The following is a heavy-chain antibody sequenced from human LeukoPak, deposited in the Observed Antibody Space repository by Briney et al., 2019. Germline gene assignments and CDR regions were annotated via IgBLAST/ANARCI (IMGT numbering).Heavy chain of an antibody. CDR1: GGSFSGYY. Sequence: SETLSLTCAVYGGSFSGYYWSWIRQPPGKGLEWIGEINHSGSTNYNPSLKGRVTISIDTSNNQISLRLISVTATDTAMYYCARQTGSGLFTLPGGQGTLVTVSS. J-gene: IGHJ4*02. CDR2: INHSGST. CDR3: ARQTGSGLFTLP. V-gene: IGHV4-34*01. D-gene: IGHD3/OR15-3a*01.